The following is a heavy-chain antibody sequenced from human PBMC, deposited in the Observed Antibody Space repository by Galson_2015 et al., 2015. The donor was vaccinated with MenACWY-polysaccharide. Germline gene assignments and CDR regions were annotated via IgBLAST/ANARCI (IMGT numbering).Heavy chain of an antibody. CDR2: YSGGST. J-gene: IGHJ4*02. V-gene: IGHV3-66*01. D-gene: IGHD6-13*01. CDR3: ARERRAAGRWVAELRVDY. Sequence: YSGGSTSYADSVKGRFTISRDNSKNTLYLQMNSLRAEDTAVYYCARERRAAGRWVAELRVDYWGQGTLVTVSS.